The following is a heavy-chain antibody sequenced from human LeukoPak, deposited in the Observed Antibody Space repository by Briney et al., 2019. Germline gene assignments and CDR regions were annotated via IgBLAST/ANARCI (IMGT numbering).Heavy chain of an antibody. D-gene: IGHD2-2*01. J-gene: IGHJ3*02. CDR2: IRYDGSNK. CDR1: GFTSSNSD. Sequence: GGSLRLSCAASGFTSSNSDMHWVRQAPGKGLEWVAFIRYDGSNKYYADSVKGRFTISRDNSKNTLYLQMNSLRAEDTAVYYCAKLSVVVVPAAIDAFDIWGQGTMVTVSS. V-gene: IGHV3-30*02. CDR3: AKLSVVVVPAAIDAFDI.